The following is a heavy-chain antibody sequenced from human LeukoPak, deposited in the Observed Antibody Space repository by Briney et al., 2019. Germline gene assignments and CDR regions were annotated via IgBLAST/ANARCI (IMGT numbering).Heavy chain of an antibody. CDR2: IIPILGIA. Sequence: ASVKVSCKASGGTFSSYAISWVRQAPGQGLEWMGRIIPILGIANYAQKFQGRVTITADKSTSTAYMGLSSLRSEDTAVYYCASGSGTGVDYWGQGTLVTVSS. V-gene: IGHV1-69*04. CDR3: ASGSGTGVDY. D-gene: IGHD3-10*01. CDR1: GGTFSSYA. J-gene: IGHJ4*02.